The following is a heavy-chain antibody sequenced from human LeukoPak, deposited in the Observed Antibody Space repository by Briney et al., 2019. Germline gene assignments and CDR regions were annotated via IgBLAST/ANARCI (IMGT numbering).Heavy chain of an antibody. D-gene: IGHD3-9*01. CDR3: ARRNDVLRYFDWLFHDAFDI. V-gene: IGHV4-39*01. CDR1: GGSISSSSYY. J-gene: IGHJ3*02. CDR2: IYYSGST. Sequence: SETLSLTCTVSGGSISSSSYYWGWIRQPPGEGLEWIGSIYYSGSTYYNPSLKSRVTISVDTSKNQFSLKLSSVTAADTAVYYCARRNDVLRYFDWLFHDAFDIWGQGTMVTVSS.